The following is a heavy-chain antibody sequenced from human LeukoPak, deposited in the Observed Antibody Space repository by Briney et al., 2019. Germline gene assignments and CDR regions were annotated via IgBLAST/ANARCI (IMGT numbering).Heavy chain of an antibody. CDR3: ARRLLGTTAFDI. CDR1: GFTFSDYY. V-gene: IGHV3-11*03. Sequence: KPGRSLRLSCAASGFTFSDYYMSWIRHAPGKGMEWVSYISSSSYNTIYADSVKGRFTLSRDNAKNPLYLQMNSLRAEDTAVYYCARRLLGTTAFDIWGQGTMVTVSS. D-gene: IGHD2-15*01. CDR2: ISSSSYNT. J-gene: IGHJ3*02.